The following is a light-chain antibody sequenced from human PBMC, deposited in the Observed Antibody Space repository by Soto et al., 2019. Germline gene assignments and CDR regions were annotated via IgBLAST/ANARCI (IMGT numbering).Light chain of an antibody. CDR2: GAS. V-gene: IGKV3D-15*01. Sequence: EIVMTQSPPTLSVSPWERAALSCRASQSIRSNLAWYQQKPGQAPRLLIYGASTRATGIPARFSGSGSGTDFTLTISSLQSEDFAVYYCQQYNNWPAITFGQGTRLEIK. CDR3: QQYNNWPAIT. CDR1: QSIRSN. J-gene: IGKJ5*01.